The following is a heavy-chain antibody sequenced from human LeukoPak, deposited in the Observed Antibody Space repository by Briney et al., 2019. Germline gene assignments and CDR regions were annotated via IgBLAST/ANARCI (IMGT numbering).Heavy chain of an antibody. CDR1: GFTFSSYG. V-gene: IGHV3-33*06. CDR3: AKDYYDSSGYYYARPRGSAVLD. CDR2: IWYDGSNK. D-gene: IGHD3-22*01. J-gene: IGHJ4*02. Sequence: GGSLRLSCAASGFTFSSYGMQWVRQAPGKGLEWVAVIWYDGSNKYYADSVKGRFTISRDNSKNTLYLQMNSLRAEDTAVYYCAKDYYDSSGYYYARPRGSAVLDWGQGTLVTVSS.